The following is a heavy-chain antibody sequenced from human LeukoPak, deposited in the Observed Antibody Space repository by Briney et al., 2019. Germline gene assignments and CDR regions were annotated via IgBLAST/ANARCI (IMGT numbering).Heavy chain of an antibody. Sequence: ASVKVSCKASGGGFTFSSHAISWVRQAPGQGLEWMGGLIPIYGSPNYAQKLQGRLTITSDESTRTVYMELSSLRPEDSAVHYCAGFFYDNSGDAFDIWGQGTMVTVSS. D-gene: IGHD3-22*01. V-gene: IGHV1-69*13. CDR3: AGFFYDNSGDAFDI. J-gene: IGHJ3*02. CDR1: GGGFTFSSHA. CDR2: LIPIYGSP.